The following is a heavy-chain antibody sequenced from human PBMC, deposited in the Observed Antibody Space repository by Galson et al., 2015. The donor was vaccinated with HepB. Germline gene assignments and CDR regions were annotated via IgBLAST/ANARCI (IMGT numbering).Heavy chain of an antibody. CDR2: ISSSSSTI. CDR1: GFTFSSYS. J-gene: IGHJ3*02. D-gene: IGHD2-15*01. Sequence: SLRLSCAASGFTFSSYSMNWVRQAPGKGLEWVSYISSSSSTIYYADSVKGRFTISRDNAKNSLYLQMNSLRDEDTAVYYCARWRRSGEHFDAFDIWGQGTMVTVSS. CDR3: ARWRRSGEHFDAFDI. V-gene: IGHV3-48*02.